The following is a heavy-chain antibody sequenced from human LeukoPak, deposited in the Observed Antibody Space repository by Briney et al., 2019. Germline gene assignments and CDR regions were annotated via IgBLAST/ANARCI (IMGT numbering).Heavy chain of an antibody. CDR1: GYTFTSYG. Sequence: ASVRVSCKASGYTFTSYGISWVRQAPGQGLEWMGWISAYNGNTNYAQKLQGRVTMTTDTSTSTAYMELRSLRSDDTAVYYCARISETTVTATFDYWGQGNLVTVSS. D-gene: IGHD4-17*01. V-gene: IGHV1-18*01. CDR3: ARISETTVTATFDY. J-gene: IGHJ4*02. CDR2: ISAYNGNT.